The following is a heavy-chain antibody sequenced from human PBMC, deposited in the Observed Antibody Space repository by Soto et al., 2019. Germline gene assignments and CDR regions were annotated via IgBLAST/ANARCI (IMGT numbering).Heavy chain of an antibody. Sequence: GGSLRLSCAASGFTFSSYAMSWVRQAPGKGLEWVSAISGSGGSTYYADSVKGRFTISRDNSKNTLYLQMNSLRAEDTAVYYCAKDRSFTYYDFWSGPSFDYWGKGTLVTVSS. CDR3: AKDRSFTYYDFWSGPSFDY. J-gene: IGHJ4*02. CDR2: ISGSGGST. V-gene: IGHV3-23*01. CDR1: GFTFSSYA. D-gene: IGHD3-3*01.